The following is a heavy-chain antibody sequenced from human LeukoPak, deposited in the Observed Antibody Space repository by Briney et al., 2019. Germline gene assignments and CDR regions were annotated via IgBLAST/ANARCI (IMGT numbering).Heavy chain of an antibody. CDR2: IKQDRSEK. D-gene: IGHD3-3*01. CDR1: GFTFSNYW. J-gene: IGHJ4*02. CDR3: AKGSGSYGQDLYY. V-gene: IGHV3-7*03. Sequence: GGSLRLSCAASGFTFSNYWMSWVRQAPGKGLEWVANIKQDRSEKYYVDSVKGRFTISRDNSKNTLYLQMNSLRAEDTAVYYCAKGSGSYGQDLYYWGQGTLVTVSS.